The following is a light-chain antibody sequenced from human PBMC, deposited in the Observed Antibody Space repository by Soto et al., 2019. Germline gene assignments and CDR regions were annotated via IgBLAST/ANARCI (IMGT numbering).Light chain of an antibody. CDR3: QQLSSYPLT. J-gene: IGKJ4*01. V-gene: IGKV1-9*01. CDR1: QGISSA. Sequence: IQLTQSPSSLSASVGDRVTITCRASQGISSALAWYHQEPGKAPRLLIYAASTLQSGVPSGFSGSGSGTDFTLTISSLQPEDFATYYCQQLSSYPLTFGGGTKVDIK. CDR2: AAS.